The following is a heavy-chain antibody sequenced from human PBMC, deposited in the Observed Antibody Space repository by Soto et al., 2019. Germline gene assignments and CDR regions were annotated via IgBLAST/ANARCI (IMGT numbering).Heavy chain of an antibody. J-gene: IGHJ6*03. CDR3: ARLAQWGPRRGKQISFYMDV. CDR2: INHSGST. CDR1: GGSFSGYY. V-gene: IGHV4-34*01. Sequence: SETLSLTCAVYGGSFSGYYWSWIRQPPGKGLEWIGEINHSGSTNYNPSLKSRVTISVDTSKNQFSLKLSSVTAADTAVYYCARLAQWGPRRGKQISFYMDVWGKGTTVTVSS. D-gene: IGHD3-10*01.